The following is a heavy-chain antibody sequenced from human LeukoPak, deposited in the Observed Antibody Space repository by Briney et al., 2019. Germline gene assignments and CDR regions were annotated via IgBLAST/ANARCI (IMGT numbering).Heavy chain of an antibody. CDR3: ARHLQSELQLFDY. D-gene: IGHD6-13*01. Sequence: SETLSLTCTVSGGSISSSFYFWGWIRQPPGKGLEWIGSVYYRGNAYYNPSLRSRLSISVDTPKNQFSLKLSSVTAADTAVYYCARHLQSELQLFDYWGRGTLVTVSS. CDR2: VYYRGNA. V-gene: IGHV4-39*01. J-gene: IGHJ4*02. CDR1: GGSISSSFYF.